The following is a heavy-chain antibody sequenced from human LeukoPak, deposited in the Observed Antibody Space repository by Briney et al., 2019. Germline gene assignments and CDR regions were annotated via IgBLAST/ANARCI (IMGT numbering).Heavy chain of an antibody. CDR3: AKEWKDSSGYYFYFDY. J-gene: IGHJ4*02. D-gene: IGHD3-22*01. V-gene: IGHV3-23*01. CDR2: ISGSGGST. CDR1: GFTFSSYA. Sequence: GGSLRLSCAASGFTFSSYAMSWVRQAPGKGLEWVSAISGSGGSTYYADSVKGRFTISRDNSKNTLYLQMNSLRAEDTAVYYCAKEWKDSSGYYFYFDYWGQGTLVTVSS.